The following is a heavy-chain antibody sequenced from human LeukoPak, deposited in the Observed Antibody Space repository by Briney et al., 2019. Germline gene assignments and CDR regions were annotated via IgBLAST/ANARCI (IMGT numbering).Heavy chain of an antibody. CDR1: GGSFSGYY. CDR3: ARGRMSDIVVVPAAFFDY. J-gene: IGHJ4*02. Sequence: SETLSLTCAVYGGSFSGYYWSWIRQPPGKGLEWIGDINHSGSTNYNPSLKSRVTISVDTSKNQFSLKLSSVTAADTAVYYCARGRMSDIVVVPAAFFDYWGQGTLVTVSS. D-gene: IGHD2-2*01. CDR2: INHSGST. V-gene: IGHV4-34*01.